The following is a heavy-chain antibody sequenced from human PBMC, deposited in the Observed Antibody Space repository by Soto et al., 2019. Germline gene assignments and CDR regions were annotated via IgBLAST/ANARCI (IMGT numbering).Heavy chain of an antibody. CDR2: ISAYNGNT. Sequence: GASVKVSCKASGYTFTSYGISWVRQAPGQGLEWMGWISAYNGNTNYAQKLQGRVTMTTDTSTSTAYMELRSLRSDDTAVYYCARIFGVVMMEMSDPWGQGTLVTVSS. CDR1: GYTFTSYG. D-gene: IGHD3-3*01. J-gene: IGHJ5*02. V-gene: IGHV1-18*04. CDR3: ARIFGVVMMEMSDP.